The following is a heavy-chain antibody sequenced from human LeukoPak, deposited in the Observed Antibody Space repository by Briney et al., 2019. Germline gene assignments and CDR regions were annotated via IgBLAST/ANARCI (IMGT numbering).Heavy chain of an antibody. CDR3: AKDLNYDFWSGLGN. CDR1: GFIFSEYD. V-gene: IGHV3-30*18. CDR2: ISYDGTNK. Sequence: GGSLTLSCTASGFIFSEYDMHWVRQAPGKGLEWMAVISYDGTNKYYADSVNGRFSISRENSKNTLYLQMNSLRAEDMAVYYCAKDLNYDFWSGLGNWGQGTLVTVSS. D-gene: IGHD3-3*01. J-gene: IGHJ4*02.